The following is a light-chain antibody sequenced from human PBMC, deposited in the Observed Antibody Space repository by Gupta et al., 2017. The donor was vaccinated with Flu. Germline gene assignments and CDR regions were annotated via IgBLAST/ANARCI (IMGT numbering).Light chain of an antibody. Sequence: YRGTSPCLANRNSSSYLNWFQQKPGKSPRRLIYLASSRESGVPERFSGSGSGTEFTLTISRLEAEDFGTYYCKQGESSLRAFGGGTKVEI. CDR2: LAS. CDR3: KQGESSLRA. J-gene: IGKJ4*02. CDR1: RNSSSY. V-gene: IGKV1-39*01.